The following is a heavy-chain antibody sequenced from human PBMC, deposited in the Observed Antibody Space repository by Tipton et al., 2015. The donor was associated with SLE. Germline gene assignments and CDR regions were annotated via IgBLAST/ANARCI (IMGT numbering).Heavy chain of an antibody. D-gene: IGHD3-22*01. V-gene: IGHV3-23*01. J-gene: IGHJ1*01. CDR3: ARGHYDSGGYHPGYLQH. Sequence: SLRLSCAGSGFTFSSYAMSWVRQAPGKGLEWVSVTSISGTTTHYADSVKGRFTISRDNSKNTLYLQMNSLRVEDTAVYYCARGHYDSGGYHPGYLQHWGQGTLVTVSS. CDR2: TSISGTTT. CDR1: GFTFSSYA.